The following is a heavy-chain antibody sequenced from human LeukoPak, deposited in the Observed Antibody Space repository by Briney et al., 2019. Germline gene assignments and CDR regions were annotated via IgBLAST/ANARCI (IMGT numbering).Heavy chain of an antibody. CDR3: AKGPSPVLGGGSYFDY. CDR1: GFTFSNYG. Sequence: GGSLRLSCAASGFTFSNYGMHWVRQAPGKGLEWVTFIRFDGTNKYYADSVKGRFTISRDNSKDTLYLQMNSLRAEDTAVFYCAKGPSPVLGGGSYFDYWGQGTLVTVSS. J-gene: IGHJ4*02. CDR2: IRFDGTNK. D-gene: IGHD3-16*01. V-gene: IGHV3-30*02.